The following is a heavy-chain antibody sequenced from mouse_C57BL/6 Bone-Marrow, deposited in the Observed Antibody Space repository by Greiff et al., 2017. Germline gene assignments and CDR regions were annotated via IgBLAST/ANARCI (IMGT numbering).Heavy chain of an antibody. V-gene: IGHV1-81*01. D-gene: IGHD1-1*01. J-gene: IGHJ2*01. CDR3: ARFPYYYGSNYFDY. CDR2: IYPRSGNT. Sequence: QVQLQQSGAELARPGASVKLSCKASGYTFTSYGISWVKQRTGQGLEWIGEIYPRSGNTYYNEKFKGKATLTADKSSSTAYMELRSLTSDDSAVYFCARFPYYYGSNYFDYWCQGTTLTVSS. CDR1: GYTFTSYG.